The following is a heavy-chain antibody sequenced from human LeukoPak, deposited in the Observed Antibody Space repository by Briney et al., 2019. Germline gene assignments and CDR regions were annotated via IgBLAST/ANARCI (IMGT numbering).Heavy chain of an antibody. J-gene: IGHJ4*02. V-gene: IGHV3-21*01. Sequence: PGGSLRLSCAASGFTFSSYSMNWVRQAPGKGLEWVSSISSSSSYIYYADSVKGRFTISRDNAKNSLYLQMNSLRAEDTAVYYCATAGGYYGSGGLDYWGQGTLVTDSS. D-gene: IGHD3-10*01. CDR2: ISSSSSYI. CDR3: ATAGGYYGSGGLDY. CDR1: GFTFSSYS.